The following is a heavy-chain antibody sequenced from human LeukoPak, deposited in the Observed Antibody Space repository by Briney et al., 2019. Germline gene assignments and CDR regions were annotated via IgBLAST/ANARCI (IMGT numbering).Heavy chain of an antibody. V-gene: IGHV4-59*12. CDR1: GGSISSYY. CDR2: IYYSGST. J-gene: IGHJ4*02. CDR3: ARDMHYYGSGSYFTIPAFDY. D-gene: IGHD3-10*01. Sequence: SETLSLTCTVSGGSISSYYWSWIRQPPGKGLEWIGYIYYSGSTNYNPSLKSRVTISVDTSKNQFSLKLSSVTAADTAVYYCARDMHYYGSGSYFTIPAFDYWGQGTLVTVSS.